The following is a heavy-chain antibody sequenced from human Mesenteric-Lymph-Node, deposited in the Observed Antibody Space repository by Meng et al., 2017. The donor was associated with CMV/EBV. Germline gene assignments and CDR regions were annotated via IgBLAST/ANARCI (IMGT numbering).Heavy chain of an antibody. D-gene: IGHD1-1*01. CDR3: ARDRTFGPNGNAAHDYYYGMDV. Sequence: GSLRLSCTVSGGSVSSGSYYWSWIRQPPGKGLEWIGYIYYSGSTNYNPSLKSRVTISVDTSKNQFSLKLSSVTAADTAVYYCARDRTFGPNGNAAHDYYYGMDVWGQGTTVTVSS. V-gene: IGHV4-61*01. J-gene: IGHJ6*02. CDR1: GGSVSSGSYY. CDR2: IYYSGST.